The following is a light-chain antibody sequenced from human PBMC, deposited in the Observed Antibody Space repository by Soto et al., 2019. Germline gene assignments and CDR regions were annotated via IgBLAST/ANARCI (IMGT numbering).Light chain of an antibody. J-gene: IGLJ1*01. CDR2: EVS. CDR3: SSYTSSTPYV. V-gene: IGLV2-14*01. Sequence: ALTQPASVSGSPGQSITISCTGTSSDVGGYNYVSWYQQHPGKAPKLMIYEVSNRPSGVSNRFSGSKSGNTASLTISGLQAEDEADYYCSSYTSSTPYVFGTGTKVTVL. CDR1: SSDVGGYNY.